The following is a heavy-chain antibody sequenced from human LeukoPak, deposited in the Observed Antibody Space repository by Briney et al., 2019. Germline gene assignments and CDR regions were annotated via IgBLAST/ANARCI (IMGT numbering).Heavy chain of an antibody. CDR3: AGSGGYPPHFDY. J-gene: IGHJ4*02. Sequence: SVKVSCKASGGTFSSYAISWVRQAPGQGLEWMGGIIPIFGTANYAQKFQGRVTITADKSTSTAYLELSSLRSEDTAVYYWAGSGGYPPHFDYWGQGTLVTVSS. D-gene: IGHD1-26*01. CDR1: GGTFSSYA. CDR2: IIPIFGTA. V-gene: IGHV1-69*06.